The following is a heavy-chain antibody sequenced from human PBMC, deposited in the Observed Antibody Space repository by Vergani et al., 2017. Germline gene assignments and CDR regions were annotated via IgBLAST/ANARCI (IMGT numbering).Heavy chain of an antibody. CDR1: GGSISSGSYY. V-gene: IGHV4-61*02. J-gene: IGHJ3*02. D-gene: IGHD2-15*01. CDR2: IYHSGST. Sequence: QVQLQESGPGLVKPSQTLSLTCTVSGGSISSGSYYWSWIRQPAGKGLEWIGYIYHSGSTYYNPSLKSRVTISVDRSKNQFSLKLSSVTAADTAVYYCARDAAKDAFDIWGQGTMVTVSS. CDR3: ARDAAKDAFDI.